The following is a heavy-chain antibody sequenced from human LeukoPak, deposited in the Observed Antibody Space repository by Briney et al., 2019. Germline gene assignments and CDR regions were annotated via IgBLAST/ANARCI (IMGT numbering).Heavy chain of an antibody. CDR3: AKDLTYDTTGFDY. V-gene: IGHV3-30*02. CDR2: IRYDGSEK. CDR1: GFTFSSYG. D-gene: IGHD3-22*01. J-gene: IGHJ4*02. Sequence: PGGSLRLSCAASGFTFSSYGMHWVRQAPGKGLDWVAFIRYDGSEKDYGDSVKGRFTISRDNSKNTVYLEMNSLRAEDTAVYYCAKDLTYDTTGFDYWGQGTPVTVSS.